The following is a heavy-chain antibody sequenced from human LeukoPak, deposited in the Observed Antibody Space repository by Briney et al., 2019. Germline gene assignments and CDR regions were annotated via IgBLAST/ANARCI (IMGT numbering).Heavy chain of an antibody. Sequence: GGSLRLSCAASGFSFSSYSMNWVRQAPGKGLEWVSYISSSTSTIYYADSVKDRFTISRDNSKNTLYLQMNSLRPEDTAVYSCARGGSGSYYYYYYYMDVWGKGTTVTVSS. CDR3: ARGGSGSYYYYYYYMDV. CDR1: GFSFSSYS. J-gene: IGHJ6*03. V-gene: IGHV3-48*01. CDR2: ISSSTSTI. D-gene: IGHD3-10*01.